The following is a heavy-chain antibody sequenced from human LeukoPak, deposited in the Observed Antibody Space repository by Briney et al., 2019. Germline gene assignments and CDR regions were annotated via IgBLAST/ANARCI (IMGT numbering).Heavy chain of an antibody. V-gene: IGHV1-18*01. D-gene: IGHD3-3*01. Sequence: GASVKVSCKASGYTFTSYGISWVRQAPGQGLEWMGWISAYNGNTNYAQKLQGRVTMTTDTSTSTAYMELRSLRSDDTAVYYCARDRTIFGVAYGGYWGQGTLVTVSS. CDR3: ARDRTIFGVAYGGY. CDR1: GYTFTSYG. CDR2: ISAYNGNT. J-gene: IGHJ4*02.